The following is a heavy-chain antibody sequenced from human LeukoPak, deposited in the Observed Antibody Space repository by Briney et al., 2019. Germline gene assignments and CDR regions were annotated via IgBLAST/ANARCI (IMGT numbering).Heavy chain of an antibody. CDR1: GFTFSSYG. Sequence: QPGRSLRLSCEASGFTFSSYGIHWVRQAPGKGLEWVAAISNDGNNKYYADSVKGRFTISRDNSKNTLYLQMNSLRAEDTAEYYCAKEIYYGSGSYPDYWGQGTLVIVSS. CDR3: AKEIYYGSGSYPDY. J-gene: IGHJ4*02. V-gene: IGHV3-30*18. CDR2: ISNDGNNK. D-gene: IGHD3-10*01.